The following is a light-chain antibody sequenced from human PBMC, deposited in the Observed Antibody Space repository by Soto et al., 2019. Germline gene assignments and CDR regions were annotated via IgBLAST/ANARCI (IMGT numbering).Light chain of an antibody. V-gene: IGKV2-30*01. J-gene: IGKJ1*01. CDR2: KVS. CDR1: QSLVFSDGNTY. Sequence: VVLTQSPLSLSVALGQPASISCRSSQSLVFSDGNTYLNWFHQRRGQSPRRLIYKVSIRDSGVPERFSGRGSGTDFTLKISRVEAEDVGVYYCMQGTRLLLTVGQGTKVEIK. CDR3: MQGTRLLLT.